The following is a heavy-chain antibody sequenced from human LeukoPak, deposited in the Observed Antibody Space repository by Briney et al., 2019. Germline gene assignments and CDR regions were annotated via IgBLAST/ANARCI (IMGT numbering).Heavy chain of an antibody. CDR2: VSSSGNT. V-gene: IGHV4-59*05. J-gene: IGHJ3*02. CDR3: DGVGVVTAIGAFDI. Sequence: SETLSLTCSVSGDSISYFYWSWIRQAAGKGLEWIGRVSSSGNTDYNPSLKSRVTISVDTSKNQFSLKLSSVTAADTAVYYCDGVGVVTAIGAFDIWGQGTMVTVSS. D-gene: IGHD2-21*02. CDR1: GDSISYFY.